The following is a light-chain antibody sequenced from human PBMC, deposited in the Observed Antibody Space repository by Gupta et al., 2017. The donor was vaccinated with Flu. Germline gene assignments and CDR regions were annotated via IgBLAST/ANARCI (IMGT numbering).Light chain of an antibody. Sequence: PSSLSASVGDRVTITCQASQDIPNSLDWFQQKPGKAPKLLIYDASKLESGVPSRFSGSGSGTEFTLTITYLQPDDFATYYCQHDGSFPFSFGQGTKVEIK. CDR2: DAS. V-gene: IGKV1-33*01. CDR1: QDIPNS. CDR3: QHDGSFPFS. J-gene: IGKJ2*01.